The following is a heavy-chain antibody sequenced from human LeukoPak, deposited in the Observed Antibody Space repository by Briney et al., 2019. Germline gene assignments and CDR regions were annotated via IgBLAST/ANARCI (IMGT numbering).Heavy chain of an antibody. CDR2: ISYDGSNK. J-gene: IGHJ4*02. V-gene: IGHV3-30*04. D-gene: IGHD6-13*01. CDR1: GFTFSSYA. Sequence: GGSLRLSCAASGFTFSSYAMHWVRQAPGKGLEWVAVISYDGSNKYYADSVKGRFTIPRDNSKNTLYLQMNSLRAEDTAVYYCARSSSWLGFFDYWGQGTLVTVSS. CDR3: ARSSSWLGFFDY.